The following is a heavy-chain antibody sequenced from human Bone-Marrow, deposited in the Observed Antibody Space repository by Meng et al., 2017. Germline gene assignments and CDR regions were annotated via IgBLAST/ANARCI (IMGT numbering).Heavy chain of an antibody. CDR3: AIEYSSGIDY. D-gene: IGHD6-19*01. CDR1: GGSFSGYY. J-gene: IGHJ4*02. CDR2: IYHSGST. Sequence: QAQLQQWGAGLLKPSETLSLTGAGYGGSFSGYYWGWIRQPPGKGLEWIGEIYHSGSTNYNPSLKSRVTISVDKSKNQFSLKLSSVTAADTAVYYCAIEYSSGIDYWGQGTLVTVSS. V-gene: IGHV4-34*01.